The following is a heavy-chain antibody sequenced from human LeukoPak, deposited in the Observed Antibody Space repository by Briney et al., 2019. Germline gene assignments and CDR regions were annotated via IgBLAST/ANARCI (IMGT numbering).Heavy chain of an antibody. V-gene: IGHV3-30*18. CDR3: AKDRLFGSGLNGPHYYYGMDV. Sequence: QPGRSLRLSCAASDFSFSNYGMHWVRQAPGKGLEWVAVILYDGNNKHYAESVKGRFTISRDNSNNMLYLQMNSLRPEDTAVYYCAKDRLFGSGLNGPHYYYGMDVWGQGTTVTVSS. J-gene: IGHJ6*02. CDR1: DFSFSNYG. CDR2: ILYDGNNK. D-gene: IGHD1-26*01.